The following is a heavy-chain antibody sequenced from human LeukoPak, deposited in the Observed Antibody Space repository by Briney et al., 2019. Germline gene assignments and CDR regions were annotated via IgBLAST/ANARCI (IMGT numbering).Heavy chain of an antibody. Sequence: GGSLRLSCAASGFTFSSYWMSWVRQAPGKGLEWVANIKQDGSEKYYVDSVKGRFTISRDNARNSLYLQMNSLRAEDTAVYYCARDLSSGWYLLPPGYWGQGTLVTVSS. V-gene: IGHV3-7*01. D-gene: IGHD6-19*01. J-gene: IGHJ4*02. CDR1: GFTFSSYW. CDR3: ARDLSSGWYLLPPGY. CDR2: IKQDGSEK.